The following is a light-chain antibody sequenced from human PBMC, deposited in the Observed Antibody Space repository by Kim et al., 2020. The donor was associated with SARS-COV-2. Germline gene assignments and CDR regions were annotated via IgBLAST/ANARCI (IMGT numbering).Light chain of an antibody. V-gene: IGLV6-57*01. CDR2: GDQ. CDR3: QSYDDNKWV. J-gene: IGLJ2*01. CDR1: GGSIATDF. Sequence: GKTVILTCTRSGGSIATDFVQWFQQRPGSSPTTVIYGDQQRPSGVPDRFSGSVDSSSTSASLTISGLKTEDGADYYCQSYDDNKWVFGGGTQLTVL.